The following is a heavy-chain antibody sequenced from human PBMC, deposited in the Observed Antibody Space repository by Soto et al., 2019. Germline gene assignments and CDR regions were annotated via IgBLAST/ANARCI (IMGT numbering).Heavy chain of an antibody. Sequence: PSETLSLTCAVYGGSFRGYSWTWIRQPPGKGLEWIGEINHSGSTNYNPSLKSRVTISVDTSKNQFSPKLRSVTAADTAVYYCARRRVMTLWFDPWGQGTLVTVSS. V-gene: IGHV4-34*01. D-gene: IGHD2-21*02. J-gene: IGHJ5*02. CDR2: INHSGST. CDR1: GGSFRGYS. CDR3: ARRRVMTLWFDP.